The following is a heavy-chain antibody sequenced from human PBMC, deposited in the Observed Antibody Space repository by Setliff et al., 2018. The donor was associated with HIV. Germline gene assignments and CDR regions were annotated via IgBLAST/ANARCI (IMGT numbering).Heavy chain of an antibody. V-gene: IGHV4-38-2*02. D-gene: IGHD6-6*01. CDR1: GYSISSGYY. Sequence: SETLSLTCTVSGYSISSGYYWGWIRQPPGKGLEWIGNIYHSGSTYYNPSLKSRVTISVDTSKNQFSLNLTSVTAADTAVYYCARFSTSSGGTFDYWGQGTLVTVSS. CDR3: ARFSTSSGGTFDY. CDR2: IYHSGST. J-gene: IGHJ4*02.